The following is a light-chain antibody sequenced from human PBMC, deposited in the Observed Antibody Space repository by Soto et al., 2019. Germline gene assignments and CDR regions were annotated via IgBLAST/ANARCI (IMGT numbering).Light chain of an antibody. J-gene: IGKJ1*01. CDR1: QNVNDY. V-gene: IGKV1-5*01. CDR2: DAS. Sequence: DIQMTQTPSTLSASVGDRVTINCRASQNVNDYLAWYQQKPGNSPKFLIYDASTLESGVPSRFSGSGSGTEFTLTISGLQADDFATYYCQQYSSHRTFGQGTKVDIK. CDR3: QQYSSHRT.